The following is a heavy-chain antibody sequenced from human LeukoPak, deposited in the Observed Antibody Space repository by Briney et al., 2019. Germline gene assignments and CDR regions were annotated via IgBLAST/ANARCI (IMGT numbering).Heavy chain of an antibody. CDR2: ISSSSYI. V-gene: IGHV3-21*01. Sequence: GGSLRLSCAASGFIFSSYSKNWVRQAPGKGLEWVSSISSSSYIYYADSVKGRFTISRDNAKNSLYLQMNSLRAEDTAVYYCATGDYGAFDIWGQGTMVTVSS. CDR3: ATGDYGAFDI. J-gene: IGHJ3*02. D-gene: IGHD4-17*01. CDR1: GFIFSSYS.